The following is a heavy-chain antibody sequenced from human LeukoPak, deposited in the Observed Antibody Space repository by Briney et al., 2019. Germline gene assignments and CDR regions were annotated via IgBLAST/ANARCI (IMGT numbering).Heavy chain of an antibody. CDR1: GYSFTGYS. J-gene: IGHJ5*02. CDR2: INPNSGGT. CDR3: ARGSGSGWHNWFDP. Sequence: ASVKVSCKASGYSFTGYSIHWVRQAPGQGLEWMGWINPNSGGTNYAQKFQGRVTMTRDTSISTAYMELSRLRSDDTAVYYCARGSGSGWHNWFDPWGQGTLVTVSS. D-gene: IGHD6-19*01. V-gene: IGHV1-2*02.